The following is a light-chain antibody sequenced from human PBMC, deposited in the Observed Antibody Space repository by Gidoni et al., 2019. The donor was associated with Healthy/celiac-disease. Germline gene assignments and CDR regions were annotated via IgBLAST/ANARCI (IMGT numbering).Light chain of an antibody. CDR3: QQSYSTLPRT. Sequence: DIQMTQSPSSLSASVGDRVTITCRASQSISSYLNWYQQKPGKAPKLLIYAASSLQSGVPSRLSGSGSGTDFTLTISSLQPEDFATYYCQQSYSTLPRTFGGGTKVEIK. CDR1: QSISSY. V-gene: IGKV1-39*01. CDR2: AAS. J-gene: IGKJ4*01.